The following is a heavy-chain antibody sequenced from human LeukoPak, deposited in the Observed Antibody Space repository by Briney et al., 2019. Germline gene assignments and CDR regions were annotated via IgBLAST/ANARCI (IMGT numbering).Heavy chain of an antibody. CDR1: RGSISSNTW. CDR2: IYRSGST. D-gene: IGHD3-10*01. Sequence: PSGTLSLTCAVSRGSISSNTWWSWVRQPPGKGLEWIGEIYRSGSTHYNPSLKSRVTISVDKTKNQFSLKLNSVTAADTAVYYCAKSNGYGLVDIWGQGTMVTVSS. J-gene: IGHJ3*02. V-gene: IGHV4-4*02. CDR3: AKSNGYGLVDI.